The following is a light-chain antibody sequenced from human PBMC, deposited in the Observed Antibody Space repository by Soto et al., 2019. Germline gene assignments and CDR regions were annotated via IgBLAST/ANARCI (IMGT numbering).Light chain of an antibody. Sequence: QSVLTQPPSASGSPGQSVAISCTGTSSDVGGYNYVSWYQQHPGKAPKLMIYEVNKRPSGVPDRFSGSKSGNTASLTVSGLQAEDEADYYCSYYAGSSNVFGNGTKVTVL. V-gene: IGLV2-8*01. J-gene: IGLJ1*01. CDR1: SSDVGGYNY. CDR3: SYYAGSSNV. CDR2: EVN.